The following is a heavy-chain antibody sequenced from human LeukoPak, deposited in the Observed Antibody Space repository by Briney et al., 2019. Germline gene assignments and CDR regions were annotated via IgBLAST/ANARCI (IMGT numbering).Heavy chain of an antibody. J-gene: IGHJ4*02. V-gene: IGHV3-23*01. CDR2: ISGSGGST. CDR3: AKGNRWLRLGGFDY. CDR1: GFTFSSYA. Sequence: GGSLRLSCAASGFTFSSYAMSSVRQAPGKGLEWVSAISGSGGSTYYADSVKGRFTISRDNSKNTLYLQMNSLRDEDTAVYYCAKGNRWLRLGGFDYWGQGTLVTVSS. D-gene: IGHD5-12*01.